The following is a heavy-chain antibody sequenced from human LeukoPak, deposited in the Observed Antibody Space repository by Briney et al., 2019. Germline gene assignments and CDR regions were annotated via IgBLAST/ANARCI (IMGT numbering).Heavy chain of an antibody. CDR3: ARERGEGTDFWSGYSYYFDY. CDR1: GFTFSSYS. Sequence: GGSLRLSCAASGFTFSSYSMNWVRQAPGKGLEWVSSISSSSSYIYYADSVKGRFTISRDNAKNSLYLQMNSLRAEDTAVYYCARERGEGTDFWSGYSYYFDYWGQGTLVTVSS. D-gene: IGHD3-3*01. J-gene: IGHJ4*02. V-gene: IGHV3-21*01. CDR2: ISSSSSYI.